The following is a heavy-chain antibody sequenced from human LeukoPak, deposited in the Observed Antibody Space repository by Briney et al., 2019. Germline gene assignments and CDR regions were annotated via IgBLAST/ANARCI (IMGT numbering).Heavy chain of an antibody. CDR3: ARVNIVGATPPTDFDY. CDR2: INHSGST. V-gene: IGHV4-34*01. CDR1: GGSFSGYY. Sequence: SSETLSLTCAVYGGSFSGYYWSWIRQPPGKGREWIGEINHSGSTNYNPSLKSRVTISVDTSKNQFSLKLSSVTAADTAVYYCARVNIVGATPPTDFDYWGQGTLVTVSS. D-gene: IGHD1-26*01. J-gene: IGHJ4*02.